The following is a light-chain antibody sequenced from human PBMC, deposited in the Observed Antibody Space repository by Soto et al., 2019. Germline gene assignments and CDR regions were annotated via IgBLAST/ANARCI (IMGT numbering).Light chain of an antibody. J-gene: IGLJ2*01. CDR1: RSDIGAYNF. Sequence: QSALTQPASVSGSPGQSITISCTGTRSDIGAYNFVSRYQPHPGEVPKLILYDVNVRPSGVSNRFSGSKSGNTASLTISGLQAEDEADYYCTSWTTSTTMIFGGGTKLTVL. CDR2: DVN. V-gene: IGLV2-14*03. CDR3: TSWTTSTTMI.